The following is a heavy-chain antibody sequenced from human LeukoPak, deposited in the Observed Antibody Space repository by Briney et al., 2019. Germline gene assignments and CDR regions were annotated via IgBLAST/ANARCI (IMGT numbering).Heavy chain of an antibody. D-gene: IGHD3-10*01. CDR1: GFTVSRNY. Sequence: GGSLSLSCTASGFTVSRNYMRWVRQAPGKGLEWVSVIYSGGSTYYADSVKGRFTISRDNSKNTLYLQMNSLRAEDTAVYYCARGLWFGELFPSPFDYWGQGTLVTVSS. J-gene: IGHJ4*02. CDR2: IYSGGST. CDR3: ARGLWFGELFPSPFDY. V-gene: IGHV3-53*01.